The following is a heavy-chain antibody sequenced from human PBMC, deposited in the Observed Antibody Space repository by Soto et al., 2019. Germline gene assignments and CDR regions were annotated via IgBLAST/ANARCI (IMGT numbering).Heavy chain of an antibody. CDR3: ARDKITGLFDY. CDR1: GGSFSGYY. CDR2: INHSGGT. V-gene: IGHV4-34*01. D-gene: IGHD2-8*02. Sequence: SETLSLTCAVYGGSFSGYYWTWIRQPPGTGLEWIGEINHSGGTNYNPSLKSRVTISVDTSKNQFSLKLTSVTAADTAVYYCARDKITGLFDYWGQRTLVPVSS. J-gene: IGHJ4*02.